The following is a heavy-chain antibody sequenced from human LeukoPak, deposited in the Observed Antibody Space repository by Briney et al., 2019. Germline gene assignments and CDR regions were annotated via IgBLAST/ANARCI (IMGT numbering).Heavy chain of an antibody. Sequence: GESLKISCKGSGYSFTNYWIGWVRQMPGKGLKWMGIIYPGDSDARYSPSFQGQVTISAHKSISTAYLQWSSLKASDTAMYYCARRRDLYSGSYYPFDYWGQGTLVTVSS. J-gene: IGHJ4*02. V-gene: IGHV5-51*01. CDR1: GYSFTNYW. D-gene: IGHD1-26*01. CDR2: IYPGDSDA. CDR3: ARRRDLYSGSYYPFDY.